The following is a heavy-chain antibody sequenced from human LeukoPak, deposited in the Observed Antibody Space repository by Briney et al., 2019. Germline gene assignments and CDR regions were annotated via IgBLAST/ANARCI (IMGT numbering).Heavy chain of an antibody. D-gene: IGHD1-26*01. V-gene: IGHV4-59*12. CDR3: ARYREVGATVDY. Sequence: SETLSLTCSVSGASMRSFYWSWIRQPPGEGLEWIGYIDYTGTTSYNPSLKSRVTISIDTSKKQFSLRLTSVAAADTAVYFCARYREVGATVDYWGQGTLVTVSS. CDR2: IDYTGTT. CDR1: GASMRSFY. J-gene: IGHJ4*02.